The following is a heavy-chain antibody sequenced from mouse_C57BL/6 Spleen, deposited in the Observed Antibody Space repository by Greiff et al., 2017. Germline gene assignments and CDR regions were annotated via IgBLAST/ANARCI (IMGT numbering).Heavy chain of an antibody. D-gene: IGHD2-4*01. CDR2: INYDGSST. Sequence: EVQRVESEGGLVQPGSSMKLSCTASGFTFSDYYMAWVRQVPEKGLEWVANINYDGSSTYYLDSLKSRFIISRDNAKNILYLQMSSLKSEDTATYYCARGKIYYDYEAYYFDYWGQGTTLTVSS. CDR1: GFTFSDYY. CDR3: ARGKIYYDYEAYYFDY. J-gene: IGHJ2*01. V-gene: IGHV5-16*01.